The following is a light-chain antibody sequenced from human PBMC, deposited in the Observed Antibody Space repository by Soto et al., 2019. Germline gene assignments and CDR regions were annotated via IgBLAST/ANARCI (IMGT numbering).Light chain of an antibody. J-gene: IGLJ3*02. Sequence: QSALTQPASVSGSPGQSITISCTGTSSDVGTYNLVSWYQQHPGKVPKLIIYEVTKRPSGVSNRFSGSKSGNTASLTISGLQVEEGVDYYCFSHAGSATLEWVFGGGTKLTVL. CDR2: EVT. V-gene: IGLV2-23*02. CDR3: FSHAGSATLEWV. CDR1: SSDVGTYNL.